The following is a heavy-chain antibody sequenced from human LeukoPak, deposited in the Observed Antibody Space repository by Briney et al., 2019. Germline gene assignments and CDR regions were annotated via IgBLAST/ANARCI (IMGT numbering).Heavy chain of an antibody. V-gene: IGHV3-48*03. CDR1: GFIFSNYE. J-gene: IGHJ4*02. Sequence: GGSLRLSCAASGFIFSNYEINWVRQAPGKGLDWVSYISSSGITMNYADSVKGRFTISRDNAKNSLYLQMNSLRAEDTAVYYCARGWWSGYDAKLDYWGQGALVTVSS. CDR2: ISSSGITM. CDR3: ARGWWSGYDAKLDY. D-gene: IGHD5-12*01.